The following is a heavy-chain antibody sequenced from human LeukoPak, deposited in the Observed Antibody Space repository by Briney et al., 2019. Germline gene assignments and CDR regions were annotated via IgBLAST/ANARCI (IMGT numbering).Heavy chain of an antibody. D-gene: IGHD3-10*01. CDR3: ATGGRISGSYYYFDN. CDR2: ISAYNGNT. J-gene: IGHJ4*02. Sequence: ASVKVSCKASGYTFTSYGISWVRQAPGQGLEWMGWISAYNGNTNYAQMFQDRVTMTRDTSITTAYMDLSRLTSDDTAVYYCATGGRISGSYYYFDNWGQGSLVTVSS. CDR1: GYTFTSYG. V-gene: IGHV1-18*01.